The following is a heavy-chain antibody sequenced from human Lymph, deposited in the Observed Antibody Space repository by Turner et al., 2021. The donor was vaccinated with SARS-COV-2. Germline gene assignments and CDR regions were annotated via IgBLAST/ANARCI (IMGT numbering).Heavy chain of an antibody. CDR2: ISYDGNNE. V-gene: IGHV3-30*18. D-gene: IGHD3-10*01. CDR1: GFPFSGYG. CDR3: AKDLSAGDYYYYYGMDV. Sequence: QVQLLESGGGVVQLGRSLRPSCAASGFPFSGYGMHWVRQAPGKGLEWVAVISYDGNNEHCADSVKGRFTISRDNSKNTLYLQMNRLRPDDTAVYYCAKDLSAGDYYYYYGMDVWGQGTTVTVSS. J-gene: IGHJ6*02.